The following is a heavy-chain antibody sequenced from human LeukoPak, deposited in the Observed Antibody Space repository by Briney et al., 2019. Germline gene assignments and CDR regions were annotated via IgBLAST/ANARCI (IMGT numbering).Heavy chain of an antibody. CDR3: ATLGYCSSTSCYTHYYYYGMDV. CDR1: GFTFSSYW. J-gene: IGHJ6*02. D-gene: IGHD2-2*02. V-gene: IGHV3-74*01. CDR2: INSDGSST. Sequence: GGSLRLSCAASGFTFSSYWMHWVRQAPGKGLVWVSRINSDGSSTSYADSVKGRFTISRDNSKNTLYLQMNSLRAEDTAVYYCATLGYCSSTSCYTHYYYYGMDVWGQGTTVTVSS.